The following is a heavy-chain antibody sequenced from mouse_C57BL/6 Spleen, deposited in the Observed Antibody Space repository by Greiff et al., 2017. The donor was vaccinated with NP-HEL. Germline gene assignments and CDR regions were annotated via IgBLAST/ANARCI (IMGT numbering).Heavy chain of an antibody. CDR3: TTGDGYSYAMDY. V-gene: IGHV14-4*01. J-gene: IGHJ4*01. Sequence: VHVKQSGAELVRPGASVKLSCTASGFNIKDDYMHWVKQRPEQGLEWIGWIDPENGDTEYASKFQGKATITADTSSNTAYLQLSSLTSEDTAVYYCTTGDGYSYAMDYWGQGTSVTVSS. CDR2: IDPENGDT. D-gene: IGHD2-3*01. CDR1: GFNIKDDY.